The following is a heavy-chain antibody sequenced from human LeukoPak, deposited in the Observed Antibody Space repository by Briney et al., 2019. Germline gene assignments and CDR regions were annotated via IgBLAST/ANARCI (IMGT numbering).Heavy chain of an antibody. CDR1: GFTFSDYY. D-gene: IGHD5/OR15-5a*01. V-gene: IGHV3-11*05. CDR3: ARDPQNSVYTYSDF. Sequence: GGSLRLSCAASGFTFSDYYMSWIRQAPGKGLEWVSYISATTGYTNYADSVKGRFTISRDNAKSSLYLQMNTLRAEDTAVYYCARDPQNSVYTYSDFWGQGTLVTVPS. CDR2: ISATTGYT. J-gene: IGHJ4*02.